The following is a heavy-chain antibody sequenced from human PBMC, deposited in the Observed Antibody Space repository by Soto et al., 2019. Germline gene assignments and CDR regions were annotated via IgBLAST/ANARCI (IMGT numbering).Heavy chain of an antibody. CDR2: MNPNSGNT. D-gene: IGHD6-19*01. CDR1: GYTFTSYD. V-gene: IGHV1-8*01. J-gene: IGHJ6*02. CDR3: ARDHSSGWYGGNYYYGMDV. Sequence: ASVKVSCKASGYTFTSYDINWVRQATGQGLEWMGWMNPNSGNTGYAQKFQGRVTMTRNTSISTAYMELSSLRSEDTAVYYCARDHSSGWYGGNYYYGMDVWGQGTTVTVSS.